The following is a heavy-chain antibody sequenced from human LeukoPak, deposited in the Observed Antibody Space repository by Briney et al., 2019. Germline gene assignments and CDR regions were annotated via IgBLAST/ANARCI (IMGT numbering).Heavy chain of an antibody. V-gene: IGHV4-34*01. CDR2: INHSGST. J-gene: IGHJ4*02. CDR3: ARGPSGYHNT. CDR1: GGSFSGYY. Sequence: SETLSLTCAVYGGSFSGYYWSWIRQSPGKGLEWIGEINHSGSTNYNPSLKSRVTISVDTSKNQFSLKMSSVTAADTAMYYCARGPSGYHNTGGQGTLVTISS. D-gene: IGHD5-12*01.